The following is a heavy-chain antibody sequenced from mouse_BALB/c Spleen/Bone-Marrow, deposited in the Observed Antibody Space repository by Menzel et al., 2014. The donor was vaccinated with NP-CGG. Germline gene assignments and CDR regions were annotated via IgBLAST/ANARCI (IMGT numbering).Heavy chain of an antibody. D-gene: IGHD2-10*01. CDR1: GFTFXSYG. CDR3: ARGGGAYYGNYWFAY. J-gene: IGHJ3*01. Sequence: VKLVESGGDLVKPGGSLKLSCAASGFTFXSYGMPWVRQTPDKRLEWVGTISSGGSYTYYPDSVKGRFTIPRDNANNTLYLQMGSLKLEDTAMDYCARGGGAYYGNYWFAYWGQGTLVTVSA. V-gene: IGHV5-6*02. CDR2: ISSGGSYT.